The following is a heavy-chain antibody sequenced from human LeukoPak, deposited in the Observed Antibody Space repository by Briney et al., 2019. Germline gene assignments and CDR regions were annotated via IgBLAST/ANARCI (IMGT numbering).Heavy chain of an antibody. V-gene: IGHV1-8*01. Sequence: AAVKVSCKASGYTFTSYDINWVRPATGQGLEWMGWMNPNSGNTGYAQKFQGRVAMTSNTPRRTAYMELSSLRSEDTAAYYCARRSQAGGTGIGYWGQGTLVTVSS. J-gene: IGHJ4*02. D-gene: IGHD6-19*01. CDR3: ARRSQAGGTGIGY. CDR2: MNPNSGNT. CDR1: GYTFTSYD.